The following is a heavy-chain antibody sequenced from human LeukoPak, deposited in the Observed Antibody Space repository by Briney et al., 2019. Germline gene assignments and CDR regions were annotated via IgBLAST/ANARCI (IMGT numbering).Heavy chain of an antibody. D-gene: IGHD2-2*02. V-gene: IGHV3-30*04. J-gene: IGHJ4*02. CDR1: GFTFSSYA. Sequence: GGSLRLSCAASGFTFSSYAMQWVRQAPGKGLEWVAVISYDGSNKYYADSVKGRFTISRDNSKNTLYLQMNSLRAEDTAVYYCASFYCSSTSCHNPHFDYWGQGTLVTVSS. CDR3: ASFYCSSTSCHNPHFDY. CDR2: ISYDGSNK.